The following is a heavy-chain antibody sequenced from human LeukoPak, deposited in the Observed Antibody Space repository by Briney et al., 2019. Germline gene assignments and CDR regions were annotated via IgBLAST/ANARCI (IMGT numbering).Heavy chain of an antibody. J-gene: IGHJ4*02. CDR3: VRTAGIFWSGAYYFGS. Sequence: ASVKVSCKASGDTFTNYDINWVRQATGQGLEWMGWMNPNSGNTGYAQKFQGRLTMTRNTSITTAYMEVSSLRSEDTAVYYCVRTAGIFWSGAYYFGSWGQGTLVTVSS. D-gene: IGHD3-3*01. CDR1: GDTFTNYD. CDR2: MNPNSGNT. V-gene: IGHV1-8*01.